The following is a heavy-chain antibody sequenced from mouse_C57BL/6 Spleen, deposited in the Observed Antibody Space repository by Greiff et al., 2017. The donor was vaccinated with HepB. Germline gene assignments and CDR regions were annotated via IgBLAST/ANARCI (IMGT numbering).Heavy chain of an antibody. D-gene: IGHD2-3*01. V-gene: IGHV1-4*01. Sequence: VQLQQSGAELARPGASVKMSCKASGYTFTSYTMHWVKQRPGQGLEWIGYINPSSGYTKYNQKFKDKATLTADKSSSTAYMQLSSLTSEDSAVYYCARGYDGYFGSMDYWGQGTSVTVSS. J-gene: IGHJ4*01. CDR2: INPSSGYT. CDR1: GYTFTSYT. CDR3: ARGYDGYFGSMDY.